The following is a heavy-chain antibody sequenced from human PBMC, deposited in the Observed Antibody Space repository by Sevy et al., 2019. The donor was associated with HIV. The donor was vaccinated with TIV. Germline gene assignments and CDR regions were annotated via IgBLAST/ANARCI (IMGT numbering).Heavy chain of an antibody. V-gene: IGHV3-7*03. J-gene: IGHJ3*02. CDR2: IKPDGSEK. CDR1: GFTSSGYW. D-gene: IGHD2-15*01. CDR3: ASNCSKCCPVMVFDI. Sequence: GGSLRLSCAASGFTSSGYWMNWVRQAPGKGLEWVATIKPDGSEKYYVDSVKGRFSISRDNAESSVYLHMKSLRGDDTAGYYCASNCSKCCPVMVFDIWGQGTMVTVSS.